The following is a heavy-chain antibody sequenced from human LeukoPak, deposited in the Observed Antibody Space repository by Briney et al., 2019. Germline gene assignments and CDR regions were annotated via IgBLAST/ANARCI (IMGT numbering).Heavy chain of an antibody. CDR1: GGSISSSSYY. V-gene: IGHV4-39*01. Sequence: SETLSLTCTVSGGSISSSSYYWGWIRQPPGKGLEWIGSIYYSGSTYYNPSLKSRVTISVDTSKNQFSLKLSSVTAADTAVYYLAGRDYYGSGSSVDYWGQGTLVTVSS. CDR3: AGRDYYGSGSSVDY. CDR2: IYYSGST. D-gene: IGHD3-10*01. J-gene: IGHJ4*02.